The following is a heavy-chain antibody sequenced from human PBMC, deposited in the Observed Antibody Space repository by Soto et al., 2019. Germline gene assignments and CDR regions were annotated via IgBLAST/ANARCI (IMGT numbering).Heavy chain of an antibody. CDR3: ARGTRGCLNTNCYIFAH. V-gene: IGHV1-8*01. D-gene: IGHD2-15*01. CDR2: MNPNSGDT. J-gene: IGHJ4*02. CDR1: GYTFTTYD. Sequence: QVQLVQSGAEVKKPGASVKVSCRASGYTFTTYDISWVRQATGQGLEWMAWMNPNSGDTGYAQKYQGRVTMTRNTSISTAYMELSGLRSEDTAVYYCARGTRGCLNTNCYIFAHWGQGSLVTVSS.